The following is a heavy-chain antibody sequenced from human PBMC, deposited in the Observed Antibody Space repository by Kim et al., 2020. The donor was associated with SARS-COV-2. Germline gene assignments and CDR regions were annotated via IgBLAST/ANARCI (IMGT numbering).Heavy chain of an antibody. J-gene: IGHJ3*02. D-gene: IGHD3-16*02. CDR3: ARGYDFKWGIYRHAFDI. CDR1: GGFIGSYS. Sequence: SETLSLTCSVSGGFIGSYSWGWIRQSPGKGLEWLGYVSNGGGTNYNPALQSRVAMLVDTSKNRFYLRLNSVTAADTAMYFCARGYDFKWGIYRHAFDIWGLGTMVNVSS. CDR2: VSNGGGT. V-gene: IGHV4-59*01.